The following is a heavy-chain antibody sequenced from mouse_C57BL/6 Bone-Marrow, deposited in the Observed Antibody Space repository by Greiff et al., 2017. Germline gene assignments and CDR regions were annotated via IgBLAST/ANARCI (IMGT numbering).Heavy chain of an antibody. CDR3: AKEPATVVTTDYAMDY. D-gene: IGHD1-1*01. CDR1: GFSLTSSG. V-gene: IGHV2-3*01. Sequence: VMLVESGPGLVAPSQSLSITCTVSGFSLTSSGVSWVRQPPGKGLEWLGVIWGDGGTNYHSALLSRLSNSKDNSKCQVFLKLNILQTDDTATYYCAKEPATVVTTDYAMDYWGQGTSVTGSS. J-gene: IGHJ4*01. CDR2: IWGDGGT.